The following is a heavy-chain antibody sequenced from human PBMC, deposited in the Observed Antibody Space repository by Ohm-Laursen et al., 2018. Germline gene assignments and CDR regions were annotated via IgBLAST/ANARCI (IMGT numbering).Heavy chain of an antibody. CDR3: ASLGRYCSGENCYGIDY. D-gene: IGHD2-15*01. V-gene: IGHV4-4*07. J-gene: IGHJ4*02. CDR2: ILFSGDT. Sequence: SQTLSLTCIVTDKSINKYYWSWLRQPAGKGLEYIGRILFSGDTNPDYNPSLKSRVTMSVDTSKNQFSLRLSSVTAADTAVYYCASLGRYCSGENCYGIDYWGQGTLVTVSS. CDR1: DKSINKYY.